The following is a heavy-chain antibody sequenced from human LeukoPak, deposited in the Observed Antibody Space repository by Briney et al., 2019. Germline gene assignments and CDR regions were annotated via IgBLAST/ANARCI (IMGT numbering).Heavy chain of an antibody. J-gene: IGHJ4*02. CDR3: ARYGDGYNPDY. D-gene: IGHD5-24*01. V-gene: IGHV3-53*01. CDR2: IYENAIT. Sequence: GGSLSLYCAASGFTVSSNYMTRLRQAPGKGLEGVSVIYENAITYYADFVKGRFTISRDNSKNTLYLQMNSLRAEDTAVYYCARYGDGYNPDYWGQGTLVTVSS. CDR1: GFTVSSNY.